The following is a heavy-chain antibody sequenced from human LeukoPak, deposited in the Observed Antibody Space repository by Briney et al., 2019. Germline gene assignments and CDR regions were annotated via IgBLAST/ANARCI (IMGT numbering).Heavy chain of an antibody. CDR3: ARATSETRYGRQADAFDI. D-gene: IGHD5-18*01. J-gene: IGHJ3*02. CDR1: GYTFTGYY. V-gene: IGHV1-2*04. CDR2: INPNSGGT. Sequence: ASVKVSCKASGYTFTGYYMHWVRQAPGQGLEWMGWINPNSGGTNYAQKFQGWVTMTRDTSISTAYMELSRLRSDDTAVYYCARATSETRYGRQADAFDIWGQGTMVTVSS.